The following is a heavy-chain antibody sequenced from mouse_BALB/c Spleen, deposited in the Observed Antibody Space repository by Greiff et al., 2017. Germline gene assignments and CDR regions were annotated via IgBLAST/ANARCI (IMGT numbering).Heavy chain of an antibody. Sequence: EVQLQESGPGLVKPSQSLSLTCTVTGYSITSDYAWNWIRQFPGNKLEWMGYISYSGSTSYNPSLKSRISITRDTSKNQFFLQLNSVTTEDTATYYCARGVEGYFDVWGAGTTVTVSS. CDR3: ARGVEGYFDV. D-gene: IGHD1-1*01. CDR2: ISYSGST. J-gene: IGHJ1*01. CDR1: GYSITSDYA. V-gene: IGHV3-2*02.